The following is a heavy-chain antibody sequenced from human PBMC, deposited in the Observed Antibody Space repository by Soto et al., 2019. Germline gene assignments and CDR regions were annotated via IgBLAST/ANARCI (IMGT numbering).Heavy chain of an antibody. CDR1: GGSISGYY. CDR3: ARVLSGSHAFDI. CDR2: IYYSGNT. V-gene: IGHV4-59*01. J-gene: IGHJ3*02. D-gene: IGHD1-26*01. Sequence: QVQLKESGPGLVKPSETLSLTCTVSGGSISGYYWPWVRQPPGKGLEWIGYIYYSGNTNRNPSLKSRVTLSVDTSKNQFSLILSSVTAADTAVYYCARVLSGSHAFDIWGQGTMVTVSS.